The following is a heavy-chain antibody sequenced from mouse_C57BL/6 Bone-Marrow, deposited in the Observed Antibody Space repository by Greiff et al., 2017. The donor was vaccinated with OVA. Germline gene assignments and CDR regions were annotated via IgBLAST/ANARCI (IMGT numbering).Heavy chain of an antibody. D-gene: IGHD1-1*01. Sequence: VQLQQSGPGLVAPSQSLSITCTVSGFSLTSYAISWVRQPPGKGLEWLGVIWTGGGTNYNSALKSRLSISKDNSKSQVFLKMNSLQTDDTARYDGARDYYGSSYAMDYWGQGTSVTVSS. CDR1: GFSLTSYA. CDR3: ARDYYGSSYAMDY. V-gene: IGHV2-9-1*01. CDR2: IWTGGGT. J-gene: IGHJ4*01.